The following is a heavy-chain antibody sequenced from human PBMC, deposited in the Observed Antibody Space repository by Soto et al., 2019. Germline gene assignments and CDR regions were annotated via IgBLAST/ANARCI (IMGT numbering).Heavy chain of an antibody. CDR1: GFTFTNYG. CDR2: ISYDGINK. D-gene: IGHD3-22*01. V-gene: IGHV3-30*18. Sequence: QVQLVESGGGVVQPGRSLRLSCAASGFTFTNYGMHWVRQAPGKGLEWVAVISYDGINKYYADSVKGRFTISRDNSKNTLYLQMNSLRAEDTAVYYCAKSPIYYDSRGGMDVWGQGTTVTVSS. CDR3: AKSPIYYDSRGGMDV. J-gene: IGHJ6*02.